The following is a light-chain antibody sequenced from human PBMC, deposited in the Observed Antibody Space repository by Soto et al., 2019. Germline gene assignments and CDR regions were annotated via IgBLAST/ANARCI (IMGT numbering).Light chain of an antibody. CDR2: DAS. CDR1: QSVSSY. Sequence: EIVLTQYPVTLSLSPGERATLSCRASQSVSSYLAWYQQKRGQAPRLLIYDASSRATGIPDRFSGSGSGTDFTLTISSLEPEDFAVYYCQQHGSSPHTFGQGTKVDIK. CDR3: QQHGSSPHT. J-gene: IGKJ1*01. V-gene: IGKV3-20*01.